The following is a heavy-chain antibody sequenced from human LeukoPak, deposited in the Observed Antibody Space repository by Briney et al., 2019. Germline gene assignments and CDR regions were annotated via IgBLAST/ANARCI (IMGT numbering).Heavy chain of an antibody. D-gene: IGHD4-17*01. CDR1: GGTFSSYA. CDR2: IIPIFGTA. CDR3: ARLYGDYFDY. Sequence: SVNVSCKASGGTFSSYAISWVRQAPGQGLEWMGGIIPIFGTANYAQKFQGRVTITADESTSTAYLELSSLRSEDTAVYYCARLYGDYFDYWGQGTLVTVSS. V-gene: IGHV1-69*01. J-gene: IGHJ4*02.